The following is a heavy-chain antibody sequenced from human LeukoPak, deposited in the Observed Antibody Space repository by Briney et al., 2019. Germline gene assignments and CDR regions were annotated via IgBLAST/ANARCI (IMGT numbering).Heavy chain of an antibody. V-gene: IGHV1-2*02. CDR3: ARGFRLSAIEDRFGP. J-gene: IGHJ5*02. CDR2: VTPNSGGT. D-gene: IGHD2-2*02. Sequence: ASVKVSCKASGYTFTAYYMHWVRLAPGQGLEWMGWVTPNSGGTKYAQRFQGRVTMTRDTSISTAYMELSGLRSDDTAVYYCARGFRLSAIEDRFGPWGQGTLVTVSS. CDR1: GYTFTAYY.